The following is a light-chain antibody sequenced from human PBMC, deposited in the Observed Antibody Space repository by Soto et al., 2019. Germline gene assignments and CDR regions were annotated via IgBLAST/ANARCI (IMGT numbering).Light chain of an antibody. CDR1: QSLLHSDGYNY. Sequence: DIVMTQSPLSLPVTPGEPASISCRSSQSLLHSDGYNYVDWYLQKPGQSPKLLIYFGSNRAVVVPDRFSGSGSGTDFTLKINRVEADDVGVYYCRQPQGFGQGTRLEIK. CDR2: FGS. CDR3: RQPQG. V-gene: IGKV2-28*01. J-gene: IGKJ5*01.